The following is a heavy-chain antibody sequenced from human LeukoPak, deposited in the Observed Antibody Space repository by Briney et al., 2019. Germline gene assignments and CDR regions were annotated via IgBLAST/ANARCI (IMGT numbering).Heavy chain of an antibody. Sequence: ASVKVSCQSSRYTFTDYYMHWVRQAPGQGLEWMGWINPNSGDTNYVHKFHGRVTMTRDTSITTAYMELSRLTSDDTAVYYCATLPPAMDVWGQGTTVTVSS. V-gene: IGHV1-2*02. CDR2: INPNSGDT. J-gene: IGHJ6*02. CDR1: RYTFTDYY. CDR3: ATLPPAMDV.